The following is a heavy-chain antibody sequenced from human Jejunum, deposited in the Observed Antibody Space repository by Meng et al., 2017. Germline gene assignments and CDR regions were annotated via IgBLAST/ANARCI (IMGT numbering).Heavy chain of an antibody. CDR2: LKQDGNEK. CDR1: GFTFSSYW. Sequence: GESLKISCVASGFTFSSYWLSWVRQAPGKGLEWVANLKQDGNEKHYVDSVEGRFTISRDNAKNSLYLQMNSLRAEDTAVYYCVRMVGYSFGDEGLDYWGQGTLVTVS. V-gene: IGHV3-7*01. J-gene: IGHJ4*02. D-gene: IGHD5-18*01. CDR3: VRMVGYSFGDEGLDY.